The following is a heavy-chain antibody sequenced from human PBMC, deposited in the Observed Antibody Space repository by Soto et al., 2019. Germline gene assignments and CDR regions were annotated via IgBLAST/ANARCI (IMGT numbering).Heavy chain of an antibody. CDR2: IWYDGSNK. J-gene: IGHJ5*02. CDR3: ARDLQNIAAAGINWFDP. CDR1: GFTFSSYG. Sequence: GGSLRLSCAASGFTFSSYGMHWVRQAPGKGLEWVAVIWYDGSNKYYADSVKGRFTISRDNSKNTLYLQMNSLRAEDTAVYYCARDLQNIAAAGINWFDPWGQGTLVTVSS. V-gene: IGHV3-33*01. D-gene: IGHD6-13*01.